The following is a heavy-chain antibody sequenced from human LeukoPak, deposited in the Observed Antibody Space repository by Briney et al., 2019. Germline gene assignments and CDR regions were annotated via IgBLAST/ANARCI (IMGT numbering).Heavy chain of an antibody. D-gene: IGHD3-10*02. CDR1: GFTFSSYE. CDR3: AELGITMIGGV. J-gene: IGHJ6*04. CDR2: ISSSGSTI. V-gene: IGHV3-48*03. Sequence: GGSLRLSCAASGFTFSSYEMNWDGQAPGKGLEWVSYISSSGSTIYYADSVKGRFTISRDNAKNSLYLQMNSLRAEDTAVYYCAELGITMIGGVWGKGTTVTISS.